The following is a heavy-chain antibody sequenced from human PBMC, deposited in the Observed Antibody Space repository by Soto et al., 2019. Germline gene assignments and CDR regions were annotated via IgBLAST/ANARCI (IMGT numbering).Heavy chain of an antibody. V-gene: IGHV1-69*06. Sequence: QVQLVQSGAEVKKPGSSVKVSCKASGGTFSSYAISWVRQAPGQGLEWMGGIIPIFGTANYAQKVQGRVTITADKSTSTAYMELSSLRSEDTAVYYCARTYYYDSSGYYRGAYYFDYWGQGTLVTVSS. J-gene: IGHJ4*02. CDR1: GGTFSSYA. CDR2: IIPIFGTA. D-gene: IGHD3-22*01. CDR3: ARTYYYDSSGYYRGAYYFDY.